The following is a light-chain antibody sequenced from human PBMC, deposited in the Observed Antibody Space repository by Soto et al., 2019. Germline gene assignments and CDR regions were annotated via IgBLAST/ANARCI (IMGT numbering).Light chain of an antibody. CDR2: DAS. CDR3: QQRLT. J-gene: IGKJ4*01. V-gene: IGKV3-11*01. Sequence: EIVLTQSPATLSLSPGERATLSCRASQGVSSYLAWYQQKPGQAPRLLIYDASNRATGIPARFSGSGSGTDFTLTISGLEPEDFAVYYCQQRLTFGGGTKVDIK. CDR1: QGVSSY.